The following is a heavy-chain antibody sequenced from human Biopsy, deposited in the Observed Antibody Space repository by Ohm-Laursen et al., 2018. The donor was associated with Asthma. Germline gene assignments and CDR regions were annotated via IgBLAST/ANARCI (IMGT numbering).Heavy chain of an antibody. V-gene: IGHV2-5*02. J-gene: IGHJ4*02. D-gene: IGHD1-26*01. CDR2: IYLDDDK. CDR1: GFSLSTSGGG. CDR3: VHTLVGLKAFDF. Sequence: TQTLTLTCTFSGFSLSTSGGGVGWIRQPPGKALEWLGNIYLDDDKRYSPSLQSRLTITRDTPKDQVVLTMTNMGPVDTGTYYCVHTLVGLKAFDFWGQGTLVTVSS.